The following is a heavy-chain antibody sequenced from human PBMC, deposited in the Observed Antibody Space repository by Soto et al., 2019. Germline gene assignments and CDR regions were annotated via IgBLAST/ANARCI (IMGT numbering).Heavy chain of an antibody. V-gene: IGHV1-69*02. CDR2: TIPILDIA. Sequence: ASVKVSCKASGGTFSSYSFIWVRQAPGQGLEWMGRTIPILDIANYAQRFQGRVTITADKSTNTAYMELSSLRSEDTAVYYCARAYCSGGSCYSGFDYWGQGTLVTVSS. CDR3: ARAYCSGGSCYSGFDY. D-gene: IGHD2-15*01. CDR1: GGTFSSYS. J-gene: IGHJ4*02.